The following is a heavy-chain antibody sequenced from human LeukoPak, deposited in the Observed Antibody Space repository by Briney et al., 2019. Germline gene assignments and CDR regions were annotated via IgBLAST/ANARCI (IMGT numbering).Heavy chain of an antibody. Sequence: GEPLQISCKGSGYSFTSYWIGWVRQMPGKGLEWMGIIYPGDSDTRYSPSFQGQVTISADKSISTAYLQWSSLKASDTAMYYCARLPIAAAGTSYFDYWGQGTLVTVSS. CDR1: GYSFTSYW. CDR2: IYPGDSDT. CDR3: ARLPIAAAGTSYFDY. V-gene: IGHV5-51*01. D-gene: IGHD6-13*01. J-gene: IGHJ4*02.